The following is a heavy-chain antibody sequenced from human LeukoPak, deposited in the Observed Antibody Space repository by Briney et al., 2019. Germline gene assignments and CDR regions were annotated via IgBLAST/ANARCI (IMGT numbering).Heavy chain of an antibody. CDR3: ARQNHDIGTNWFDP. V-gene: IGHV4-39*01. J-gene: IGHJ5*02. D-gene: IGHD3-9*01. CDR1: GDSIRSVHYY. Sequence: SETLSLTCSVSGDSIRSVHYYWGWIRRPPGRGLEWIGSIYDTGSTYYNPSLKSRVTIFVDTSKNQFSLRLTSVTAADTAMYYCARQNHDIGTNWFDPWGQGTLVTVSS. CDR2: IYDTGST.